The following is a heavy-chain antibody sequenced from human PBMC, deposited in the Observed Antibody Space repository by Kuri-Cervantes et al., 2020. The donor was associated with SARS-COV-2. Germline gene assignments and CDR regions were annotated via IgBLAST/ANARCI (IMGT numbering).Heavy chain of an antibody. Sequence: GGSLRLSCKGSGYSFTSYWIGWVRQMPGKGLEWMGIIYPGDSDTRYSPSFQGQVTISADKSISTAYLQWSSLKASDTAMYYCARLEPYYYAATRGQGTMVTVSS. CDR1: GYSFTSYW. J-gene: IGHJ3*01. V-gene: IGHV5-51*01. CDR3: ARLEPYYYAAT. D-gene: IGHD3-10*01. CDR2: IYPGDSDT.